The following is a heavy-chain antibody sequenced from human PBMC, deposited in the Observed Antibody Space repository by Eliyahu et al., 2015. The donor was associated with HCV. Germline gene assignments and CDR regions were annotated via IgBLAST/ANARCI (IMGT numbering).Heavy chain of an antibody. V-gene: IGHV1-2*02. J-gene: IGHJ4*02. CDR1: GYIFTGHY. Sequence: QVQLVQSGAEVKKPGASVEVSCKASGYIFTGHYXHWVRQAPGQGLEWMGWINTXSGATHFLQKFQGRVTVTRDTAITTVNMDLRNLKSDDTAVYYCARGGGLTIFGVVDFWGQGTLVNVSS. CDR3: ARGGGLTIFGVVDF. CDR2: INTXSGAT. D-gene: IGHD3-3*01.